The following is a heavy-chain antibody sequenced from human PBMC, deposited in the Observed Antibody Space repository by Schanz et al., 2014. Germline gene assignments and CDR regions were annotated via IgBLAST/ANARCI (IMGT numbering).Heavy chain of an antibody. J-gene: IGHJ4*02. CDR1: GYSFTEYF. V-gene: IGHV1-2*02. CDR2: INPNSGET. Sequence: QVPLVQSGPAVKKPWASMKVSCLASGYSFTEYFLHWVRQAPGQGLEWMGWINPNSGETNYEQKFKGRVTLTSDTSISTAFMELSGLTSDDTATYFCARARYTGYDCSGYWGQGTLLIVSS. CDR3: ARARYTGYDCSGY. D-gene: IGHD5-12*01.